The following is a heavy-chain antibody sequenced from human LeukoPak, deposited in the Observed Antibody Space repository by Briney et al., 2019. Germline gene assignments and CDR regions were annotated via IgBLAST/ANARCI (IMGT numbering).Heavy chain of an antibody. CDR3: ARVFGYGDYVHFDY. J-gene: IGHJ4*02. CDR2: IYYSGST. V-gene: IGHV4-59*01. Sequence: SETLSLTCTASGGSISSYYWSWIRQPPGKGLEWIGYIYYSGSTNYNPSLKSRVTISVDTSTNQFSLKLSSVTTADTAVYYCARVFGYGDYVHFDYWGQGTLVTVSS. D-gene: IGHD4-17*01. CDR1: GGSISSYY.